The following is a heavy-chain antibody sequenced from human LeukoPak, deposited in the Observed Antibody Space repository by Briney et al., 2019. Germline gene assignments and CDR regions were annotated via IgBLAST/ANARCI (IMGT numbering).Heavy chain of an antibody. V-gene: IGHV4-59*01. CDR3: ARQGYSSGSYYFDY. CDR1: GCSISSYY. Sequence: PSETLSLTXTVSGCSISSYYWSWIRQPPGKGVEWIGYIYYSGSTNYNPSLKSRVTISLDTSKNQFSLKLSSVTAADTAVYYCARQGYSSGSYYFDYWGQGTLVTVSS. D-gene: IGHD6-19*01. CDR2: IYYSGST. J-gene: IGHJ4*02.